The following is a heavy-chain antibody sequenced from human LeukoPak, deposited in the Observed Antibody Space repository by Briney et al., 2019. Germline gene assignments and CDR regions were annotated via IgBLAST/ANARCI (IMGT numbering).Heavy chain of an antibody. CDR2: ISAYNGNT. CDR1: GYMFTVYY. J-gene: IGHJ4*02. CDR3: ATAVVGATIDY. Sequence: GASVKVSRKTSGYMFTVYYLHWVRQAPGQGLEWMGWISAYNGNTNYAQKLQGRVTMTTDTSTSTAYMELRSLRSDDTAVYYCATAVVGATIDYWGQGTLVTVSS. D-gene: IGHD1-26*01. V-gene: IGHV1-18*04.